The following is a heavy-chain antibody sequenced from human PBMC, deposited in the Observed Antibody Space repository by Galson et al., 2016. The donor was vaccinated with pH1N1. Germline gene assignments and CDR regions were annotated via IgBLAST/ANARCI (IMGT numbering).Heavy chain of an antibody. Sequence: CAISGDSVSSNSAAWNWIRQSPSRGLGWLGRTYYRSKWYNDYAVSVKSRITINPDTSKNQFSLQLNSVTPEDTAGYYCARGGFYYDSSGPSYGMDVWGQGTTVTVSS. CDR1: GDSVSSNSAA. D-gene: IGHD3-22*01. CDR2: TYYRSKWYN. CDR3: ARGGFYYDSSGPSYGMDV. V-gene: IGHV6-1*01. J-gene: IGHJ6*02.